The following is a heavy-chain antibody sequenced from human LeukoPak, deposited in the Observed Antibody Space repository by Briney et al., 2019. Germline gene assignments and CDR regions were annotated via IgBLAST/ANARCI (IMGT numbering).Heavy chain of an antibody. D-gene: IGHD3-3*01. J-gene: IGHJ4*02. Sequence: PSETLSLTCTVSGGSISSNSYYWGWIRQPPGKGLEWIGSIYDSGSTYYNPSLKSRVTISVDTSKNQFSLKLRSVTAADTAVYYCAREFWSGSYSDKWGQGTLVTVSS. V-gene: IGHV4-39*02. CDR3: AREFWSGSYSDK. CDR1: GGSISSNSYY. CDR2: IYDSGST.